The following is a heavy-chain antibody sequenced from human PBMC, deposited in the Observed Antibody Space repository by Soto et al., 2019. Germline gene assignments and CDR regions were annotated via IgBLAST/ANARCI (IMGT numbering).Heavy chain of an antibody. CDR1: GGSISSSSYY. D-gene: IGHD1-26*01. J-gene: IGHJ4*02. V-gene: IGHV4-39*01. CDR2: IYYSGST. Sequence: SETLSLTCTVSGGSISSSSYYWGWIRQPPGKGLEWIGSIYYSGSTYYNPSLKSRVTISVDTSKNQFSLKLSSVTAADTAVYYCARTIPDNSGSYHYWGQGTLVTVSS. CDR3: ARTIPDNSGSYHY.